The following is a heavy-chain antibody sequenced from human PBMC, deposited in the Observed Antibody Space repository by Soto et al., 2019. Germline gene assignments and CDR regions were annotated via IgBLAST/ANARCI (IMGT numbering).Heavy chain of an antibody. D-gene: IGHD3-3*01. J-gene: IGHJ6*02. CDR3: ARNKIRDFGVVDYYYGMDV. CDR2: IIPIFGTA. V-gene: IGHV1-69*13. Sequence: GASVKVSCKASGGTFSSYAISWVRQAPGQGLEWMGGIIPIFGTANYAQKFQGRVTITADESTSTAYMELSSLRSEDTAVYYCARNKIRDFGVVDYYYGMDVWGQGTTVTVSS. CDR1: GGTFSSYA.